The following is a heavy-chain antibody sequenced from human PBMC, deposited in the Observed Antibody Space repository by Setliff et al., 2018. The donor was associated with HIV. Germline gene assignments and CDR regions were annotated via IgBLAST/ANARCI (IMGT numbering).Heavy chain of an antibody. CDR3: ARYSTLTTNFAY. V-gene: IGHV4-38-2*01. Sequence: CAVPGYSIGSGSFWGWIRQTPGKGLEWIATILHNGGTYYNPDPSLTGRVTISVDTSKNQFSLKLAFVTAADTAVYYCARYSTLTTNFAYWGQGTLVTVSS. CDR1: GYSIGSGSF. J-gene: IGHJ4*02. CDR2: ILHNGGT. D-gene: IGHD4-17*01.